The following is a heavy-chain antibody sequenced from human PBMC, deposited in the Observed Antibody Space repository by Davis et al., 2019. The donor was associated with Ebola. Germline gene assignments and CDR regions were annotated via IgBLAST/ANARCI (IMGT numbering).Heavy chain of an antibody. D-gene: IGHD1-26*01. Sequence: ALVKVSCKASGYTFTSYAMNWVRQAPGQGLEWMGWINTNTGNPTYAQGFTGRFVFSLDTSVSTAYLQISSLKAEDTAVYYCARDRSVLVGAMPSNWYFDLWGRGTLVTVSS. CDR1: GYTFTSYA. CDR2: INTNTGNP. V-gene: IGHV7-4-1*02. CDR3: ARDRSVLVGAMPSNWYFDL. J-gene: IGHJ2*01.